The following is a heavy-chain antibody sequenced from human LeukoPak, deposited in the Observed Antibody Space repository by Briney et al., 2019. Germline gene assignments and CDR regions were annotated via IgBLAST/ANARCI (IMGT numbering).Heavy chain of an antibody. CDR1: GGSLTTGSYY. J-gene: IGHJ5*02. D-gene: IGHD7-27*01. CDR2: IYYSGTT. Sequence: SETLSLTCTVSGGSLTTGSYYWGWIRQPPGKGLEWIGNIYYSGTTYYNPSLKSRVTTSVDTSKNQFSLKLTSVTPEDTAVYYCARELQLGMRGNWFDPWGQGTLVTVSS. CDR3: ARELQLGMRGNWFDP. V-gene: IGHV4-39*02.